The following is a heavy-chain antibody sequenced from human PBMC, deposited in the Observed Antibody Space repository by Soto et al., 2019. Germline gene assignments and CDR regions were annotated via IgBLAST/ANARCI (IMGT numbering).Heavy chain of an antibody. J-gene: IGHJ3*02. D-gene: IGHD2-21*02. CDR2: TSHGGST. CDR3: AKPRTAGDAFEI. V-gene: IGHV4-4*02. Sequence: QVQLQESGPGLVKPSGTLSLTCAVSGDSITSSVWWSWVRQPPGKGLEWIGETSHGGSTNYNPSLNGRVTIAVDKSKNHFSLNLTSVGAADTAVYYCAKPRTAGDAFEIWGQGTMVTVSS. CDR1: GDSITSSVW.